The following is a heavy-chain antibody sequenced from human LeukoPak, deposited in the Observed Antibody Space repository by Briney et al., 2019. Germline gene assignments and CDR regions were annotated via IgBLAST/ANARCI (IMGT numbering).Heavy chain of an antibody. CDR2: IYYSGST. Sequence: SETLSLTCTVSGGSISSYYWSWLRQPPGKGLEWIGYIYYSGSTNYNPSLKSRVTISVDTSKNQFSLKLSSVTAADTAVYYCAREDTAKDAFDIWGQGTMVTVSS. J-gene: IGHJ3*02. CDR1: GGSISSYY. V-gene: IGHV4-59*01. D-gene: IGHD5-18*01. CDR3: AREDTAKDAFDI.